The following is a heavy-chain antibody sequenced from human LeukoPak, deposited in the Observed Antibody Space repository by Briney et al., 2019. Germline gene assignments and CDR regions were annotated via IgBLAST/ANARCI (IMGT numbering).Heavy chain of an antibody. CDR3: ARRSGSPFDY. CDR2: ISSSGNYI. Sequence: GGSLRLSCEVFGFSLTDYAINWVRQAPGKGLEWLSSISSSGNYIYYSDSLKGRFTISRDTSKNSVYLQMNSLSAEDTAVYYCARRSGSPFDYWGQGALVTVSS. J-gene: IGHJ4*02. D-gene: IGHD1-26*01. CDR1: GFSLTDYA. V-gene: IGHV3-21*01.